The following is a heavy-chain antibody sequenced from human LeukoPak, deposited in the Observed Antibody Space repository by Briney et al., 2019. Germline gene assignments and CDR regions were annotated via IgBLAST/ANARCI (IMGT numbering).Heavy chain of an antibody. Sequence: GGSLRLSCAASGFTFSNYAMSWVRQAPGKGLEWVAVISYDGSNKYYADSVKGRFTISRDNSKNTLYLQMNSLRAEDTAVYYCARDISSSSPIWGQGTLVTVSS. CDR3: ARDISSSSPI. CDR2: ISYDGSNK. CDR1: GFTFSNYA. V-gene: IGHV3-30-3*01. J-gene: IGHJ4*02. D-gene: IGHD6-13*01.